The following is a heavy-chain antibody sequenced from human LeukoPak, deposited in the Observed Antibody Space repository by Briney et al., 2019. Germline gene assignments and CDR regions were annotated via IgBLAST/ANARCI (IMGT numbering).Heavy chain of an antibody. V-gene: IGHV4-34*01. D-gene: IGHD3-3*01. CDR2: INHSGST. Sequence: SETLSLTCAVYGGSFNGYYWSWIRQPLGKGLEWIGEINHSGSTNYNPSLKSRVTISVDTSKNQFSLKLSSVTAADTAVYYCARTARMYYDFWSGSGNWFDPWGQGTLVTVSS. CDR1: GGSFNGYY. J-gene: IGHJ5*02. CDR3: ARTARMYYDFWSGSGNWFDP.